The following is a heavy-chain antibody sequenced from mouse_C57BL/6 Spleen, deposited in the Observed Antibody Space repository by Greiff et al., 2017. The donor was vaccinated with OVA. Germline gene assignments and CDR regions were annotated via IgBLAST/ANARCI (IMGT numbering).Heavy chain of an antibody. CDR2: INPSSGYT. D-gene: IGHD1-1*01. CDR3: ASLYYYGSSYGYFDV. CDR1: GYTFTSYT. Sequence: VKLMESGAELARPGASVKMSCKASGYTFTSYTMHWVKQRPGQGLEWIGYINPSSGYTKYNQKFKDKATLTADKSSSTAYMQLSSLTSEDSAVYYCASLYYYGSSYGYFDVWGTGTTVTVSS. V-gene: IGHV1-4*01. J-gene: IGHJ1*03.